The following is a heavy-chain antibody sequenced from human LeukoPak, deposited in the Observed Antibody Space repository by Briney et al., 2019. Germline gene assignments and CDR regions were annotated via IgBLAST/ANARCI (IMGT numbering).Heavy chain of an antibody. CDR2: IYYSGST. CDR3: ARGIAAAGYYYYYMDV. Sequence: SETLSLTCTVSGGSISSYYWSWIRQPPGKGLEWIGYIYYSGSTNYNPSLKSRVTISVYTSKNQFSLKLSSVTAADTAVYYCARGIAAAGYYYYYMDVWGKGTTVTVSS. CDR1: GGSISSYY. J-gene: IGHJ6*03. D-gene: IGHD6-13*01. V-gene: IGHV4-59*01.